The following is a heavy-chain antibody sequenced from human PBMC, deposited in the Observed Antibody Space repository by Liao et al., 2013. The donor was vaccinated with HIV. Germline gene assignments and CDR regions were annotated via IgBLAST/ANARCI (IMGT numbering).Heavy chain of an antibody. D-gene: IGHD6-13*01. CDR3: ARVGAAAVASLSGFDS. V-gene: IGHV4-39*07. CDR1: GGSISSSSYY. Sequence: QLQLQESGPGLVKPSETLSLTCTVSGGSISSSSYYWGWIRQPPGKGLEWIGSIYYSGSTYYNPSLKSRVTIAVDTSKNQFSLKLRSVTAADTAVYYCARVGAAAVASLSGFDSWGQGTLVAVSS. J-gene: IGHJ4*02. CDR2: IYYSGST.